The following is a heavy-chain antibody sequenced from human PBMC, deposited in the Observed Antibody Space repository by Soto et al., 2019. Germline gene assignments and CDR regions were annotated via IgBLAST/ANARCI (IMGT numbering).Heavy chain of an antibody. CDR3: ARTWRVNLPNQPLNY. D-gene: IGHD2-2*01. Sequence: SVKVSCTASGGTFSSYAVSWARQAPGQGLEWMGGIIPIFGTANYAQKFQGRVTITADESTSTAYMELSSLRSEDTAVYYCARTWRVNLPNQPLNYWGQGTLVTVSS. J-gene: IGHJ4*02. V-gene: IGHV1-69*01. CDR1: GGTFSSYA. CDR2: IIPIFGTA.